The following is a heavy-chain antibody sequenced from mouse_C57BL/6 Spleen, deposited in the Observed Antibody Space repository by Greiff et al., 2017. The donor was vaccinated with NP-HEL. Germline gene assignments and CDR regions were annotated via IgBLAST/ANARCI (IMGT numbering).Heavy chain of an antibody. Sequence: VQLQQPGAELVKPGASVKLSCKASGYTFTSYWMHWVKQRPGQGLEWIGMIHPNSGSTNYNEKFKSKATLTVDKSSSTAYMQLSSLTSEDSAVYYCARSDGNYVGGNYFDYWGQGTTLTVSS. J-gene: IGHJ2*01. CDR2: IHPNSGST. CDR3: ARSDGNYVGGNYFDY. CDR1: GYTFTSYW. V-gene: IGHV1-64*01. D-gene: IGHD2-1*01.